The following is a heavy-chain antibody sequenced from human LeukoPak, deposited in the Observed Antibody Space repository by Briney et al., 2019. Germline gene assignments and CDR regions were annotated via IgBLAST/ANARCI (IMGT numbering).Heavy chain of an antibody. CDR1: GFTFSRYW. CDR2: ISPDGSTT. Sequence: PGGSLRLSCAASGFTFSRYWMHWVRQAPGKGLMWVSRISPDGSTTLYADSVKGRFTISRDNAKNTLYLQMNSLGAEDTAVYYCARDKLVGGATLFDYWGQGTLVTVSS. V-gene: IGHV3-74*03. CDR3: ARDKLVGGATLFDY. J-gene: IGHJ4*02. D-gene: IGHD3-16*01.